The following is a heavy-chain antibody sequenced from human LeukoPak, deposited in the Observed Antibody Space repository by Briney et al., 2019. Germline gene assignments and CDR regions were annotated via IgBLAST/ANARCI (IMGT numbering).Heavy chain of an antibody. CDR3: ARDRRLSITMVRGVNDASDI. V-gene: IGHV1-69*05. CDR2: IIPIFGTA. D-gene: IGHD3-10*01. CDR1: GGTFSSYA. J-gene: IGHJ3*02. Sequence: SVKVSCKASGGTFSSYAISWVRQAPGQGLEWMGGIIPIFGTANYAQKFQGRVTITTDESTSTAYMELSSLRSEDTAVYYCARDRRLSITMVRGVNDASDIWGQGTMVTVSS.